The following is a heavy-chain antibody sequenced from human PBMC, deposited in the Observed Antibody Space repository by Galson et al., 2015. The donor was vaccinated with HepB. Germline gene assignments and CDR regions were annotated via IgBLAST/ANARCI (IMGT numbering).Heavy chain of an antibody. CDR3: ARDLWAYSYGYLY. CDR1: GFTFSSYW. V-gene: IGHV3-7*03. D-gene: IGHD5-18*01. CDR2: IKQDGSEK. J-gene: IGHJ4*02. Sequence: SLRLSCAASGFTFSSYWMSWVRQAPGKGLEWVANIKQDGSEKYYVDSVKGRFTISRDNAKNSLYLQMNSLRAEDTAVYYCARDLWAYSYGYLYWGQGTLVTVSS.